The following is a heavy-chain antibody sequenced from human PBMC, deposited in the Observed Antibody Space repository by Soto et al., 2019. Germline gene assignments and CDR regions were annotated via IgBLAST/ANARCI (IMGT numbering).Heavy chain of an antibody. Sequence: QVQLVQSGAEVKKPGASVKVSCKASGHTFTSYYMHWVRQAPAQGLEWMGIINPSGGSTRYAQKSPGRVPMTRDTSTSTVYMELSSLRSEDTAVYYCARDPLTMVRGVIIDPFNWFDPWGQGNLVTVSS. CDR3: ARDPLTMVRGVIIDPFNWFDP. J-gene: IGHJ5*02. V-gene: IGHV1-46*01. CDR1: GHTFTSYY. D-gene: IGHD3-10*01. CDR2: INPSGGST.